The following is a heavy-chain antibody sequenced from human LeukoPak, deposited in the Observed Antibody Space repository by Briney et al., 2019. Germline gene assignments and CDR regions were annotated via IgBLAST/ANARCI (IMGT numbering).Heavy chain of an antibody. CDR2: ISSSSSTI. CDR1: GFTFSSYE. D-gene: IGHD3-16*01. CDR3: AREGDNDAFDI. Sequence: PGGSLGLSCAASGFTFSSYEINWVRQAPGKGLEWVSYISSSSSTIYYADSVKGRFTISRDNAKNSLYLQMNSLRAEDTAVYYCAREGDNDAFDIWGQGTMVTVSS. V-gene: IGHV3-48*03. J-gene: IGHJ3*02.